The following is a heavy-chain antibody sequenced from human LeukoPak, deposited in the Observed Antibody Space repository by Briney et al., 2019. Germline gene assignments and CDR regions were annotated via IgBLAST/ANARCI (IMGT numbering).Heavy chain of an antibody. CDR3: ARDNGDYSGAFDI. CDR1: GFTFSSYE. J-gene: IGHJ3*02. V-gene: IGHV3-48*03. D-gene: IGHD4-17*01. CDR2: ISSSGSTI. Sequence: PGGSLRLSCAASGFTFSSYEMNWVRQAPGKGLEWVSYISSSGSTIYYADSVKGRFTISRDNAKNSLYLQTNSLRAEDTAVYYCARDNGDYSGAFDIWGLGTMVTVSS.